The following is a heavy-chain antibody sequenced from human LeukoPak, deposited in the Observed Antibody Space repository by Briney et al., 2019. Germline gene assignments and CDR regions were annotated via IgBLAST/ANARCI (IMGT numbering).Heavy chain of an antibody. CDR1: GFTFSSYA. CDR2: ISDSGSGGST. D-gene: IGHD3-3*01. J-gene: IGHJ4*02. V-gene: IGHV3-23*01. CDR3: AGELRFLEWLLPIDY. Sequence: PGGSLRLSGAASGFTFSSYAMSWVRQAPGKGLEWVSTISDSGSGGSTYYADSVKGRFTISRDNSKNTLYLQMNSLRAEDTAVYYCAGELRFLEWLLPIDYWGQGTLVTVSS.